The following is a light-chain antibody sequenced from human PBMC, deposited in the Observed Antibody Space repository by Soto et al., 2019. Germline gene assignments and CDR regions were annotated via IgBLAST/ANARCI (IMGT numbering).Light chain of an antibody. V-gene: IGKV1-5*03. CDR3: QQYKSYSSWT. Sequence: DIQMTQSPSTLSASVGDRVTVTCRASQTINNWLAWYQQKPGKAPKLLIYKASYLQSWVPSTFSGSGSGTEFTLTISSLQPDDFATYYCQQYKSYSSWTFGQGTKVDI. CDR2: KAS. CDR1: QTINNW. J-gene: IGKJ1*01.